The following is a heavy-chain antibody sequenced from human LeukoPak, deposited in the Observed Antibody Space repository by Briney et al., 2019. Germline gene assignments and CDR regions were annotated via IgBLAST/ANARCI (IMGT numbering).Heavy chain of an antibody. Sequence: PGGSLRLSCAASGFTFDDYAMHWVRQAPGKGLEWGSGISWNSGSIGYADSVKGRFTISRDNAKNSLYLQMNRLRAEDTALYYCAKDVSYGSGTTRSGDAFDIWGQGTMVTVSS. J-gene: IGHJ3*02. D-gene: IGHD3-10*01. CDR2: ISWNSGSI. CDR1: GFTFDDYA. V-gene: IGHV3-9*01. CDR3: AKDVSYGSGTTRSGDAFDI.